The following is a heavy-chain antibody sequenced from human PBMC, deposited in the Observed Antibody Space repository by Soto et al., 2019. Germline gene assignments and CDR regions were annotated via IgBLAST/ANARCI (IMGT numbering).Heavy chain of an antibody. V-gene: IGHV3-30-3*01. D-gene: IGHD4-17*01. CDR1: GFTFSSYA. CDR2: ISYDGSNK. Sequence: QVQLVESGGGVVQPGRSLRLSCAASGFTFSSYAMHWVRQAPGKGLEWVAVISYDGSNKYYADSVKGRFTISRDNSKNTLYLQMNSLRAEDTAVYYCARDPVTGFDYWGQGTLVTVSS. CDR3: ARDPVTGFDY. J-gene: IGHJ4*02.